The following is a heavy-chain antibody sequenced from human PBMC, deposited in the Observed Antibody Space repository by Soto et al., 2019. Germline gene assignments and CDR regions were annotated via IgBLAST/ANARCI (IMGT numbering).Heavy chain of an antibody. CDR3: ARGGSGYVWFNEF. CDR1: GGIFSSYA. J-gene: IGHJ4*02. CDR2: IIPIFGTA. V-gene: IGHV1-69*01. Sequence: QAQMVQSGAEVKKPGSSVKVSCKASGGIFSSYAISWVRQAPGQGLEWMGGIIPIFGTANYAQKFQGSVTLTADESTNTAYMDLSSLKSEDTAIYYCARGGSGYVWFNEFWGQGTLVTVSS. D-gene: IGHD3-22*01.